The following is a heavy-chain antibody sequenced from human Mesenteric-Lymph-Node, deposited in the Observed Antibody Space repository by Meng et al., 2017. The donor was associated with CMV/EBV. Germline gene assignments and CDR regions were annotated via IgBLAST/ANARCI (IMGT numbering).Heavy chain of an antibody. V-gene: IGHV3-53*01. CDR2: IYGGDNT. D-gene: IGHD4-23*01. CDR3: ATSWGNSEHFDQ. CDR1: GFTFSNAW. J-gene: IGHJ4*02. Sequence: GGSLRLSCAASGFTFSNAWMSWVRQAPGKGLEWVSLIYGGDNTNFADPVKGRFTISRDNSKNTVYLQMDSLRAEDTAVYYCATSWGNSEHFDQWGQGTLVTVSS.